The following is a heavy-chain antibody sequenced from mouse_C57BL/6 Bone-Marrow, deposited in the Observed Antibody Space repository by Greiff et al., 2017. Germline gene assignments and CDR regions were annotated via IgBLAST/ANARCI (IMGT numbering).Heavy chain of an antibody. J-gene: IGHJ1*03. CDR2: IDPANGNT. V-gene: IGHV14-3*01. D-gene: IGHD1-1*01. CDR3: ARVAPFWYFDF. Sequence: DVHLVESVAELVRPGASVTLSCTASGFNIKNTYMHWVKQRPEQGLEWIGRIDPANGNTKYAPKFQGKATLTADTSSNTAYLQLSSLTSDDTAIYYCARVAPFWYFDFWGTGTTVTVSS. CDR1: GFNIKNTY.